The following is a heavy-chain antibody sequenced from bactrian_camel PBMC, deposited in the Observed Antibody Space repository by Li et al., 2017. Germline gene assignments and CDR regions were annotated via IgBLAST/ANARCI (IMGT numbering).Heavy chain of an antibody. CDR1: GFTFSTYW. D-gene: IGHD6*01. V-gene: IGHV3S1*01. CDR2: ISSVGGSTT. J-gene: IGHJ4*01. Sequence: HVQLVESGGGLVQPGGSLRLSCVGSGFTFSTYWMYWVRQAPGKGLEWVSTISSVGGSTTYYKDSVKGRFTVSRDNTKNTLYLQMNNLQTEDSAVYYCATPQNSWYAEYHYWGQGTQVTVS. CDR3: ATPQNSWYAEYHY.